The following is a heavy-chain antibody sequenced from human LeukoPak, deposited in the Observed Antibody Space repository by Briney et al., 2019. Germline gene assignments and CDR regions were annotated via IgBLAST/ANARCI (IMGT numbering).Heavy chain of an antibody. V-gene: IGHV1-46*01. Sequence: ASVKVSCKASGYTFTSYYMHWVRQAPGQGLEWMGIINPSGGSTSYAQKFQGRVTMTRDMSTSTVYMELSSLRSEDTAVYYCARDGGHDSSGYYLDYWGQGTLVTVSS. J-gene: IGHJ4*02. CDR2: INPSGGST. CDR1: GYTFTSYY. D-gene: IGHD3-22*01. CDR3: ARDGGHDSSGYYLDY.